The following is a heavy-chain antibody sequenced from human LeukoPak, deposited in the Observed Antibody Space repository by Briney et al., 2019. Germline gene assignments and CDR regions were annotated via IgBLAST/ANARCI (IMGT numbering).Heavy chain of an antibody. CDR2: IDKKDKGYATAT. Sequence: GGSLRLSCAASGFTFSGSAIHWVRQSAGKGLEWVGQIDKKDKGYATATAYAASVKGRFTISRDDSINTAYLQMKSLKPEDTALYYCTRDSGTYNWFDPWGQGTLVTVSS. D-gene: IGHD1-26*01. J-gene: IGHJ5*02. CDR1: GFTFSGSA. V-gene: IGHV3-73*01. CDR3: TRDSGTYNWFDP.